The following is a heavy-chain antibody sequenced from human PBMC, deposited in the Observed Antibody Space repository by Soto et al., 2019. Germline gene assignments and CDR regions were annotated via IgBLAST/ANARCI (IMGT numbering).Heavy chain of an antibody. V-gene: IGHV3-23*01. J-gene: IGHJ5*02. CDR3: AKDPPVYDFCSGYYTDDWFDP. Sequence: EVQLLESGGGLVQPGGSLRLSCAASGFTFSSYAMSWVRQAPGKGLEWVSAISGSGGSTYYADSVKGRFTISRDNSKNTLYLQMISLRAKDTAVYYCAKDPPVYDFCSGYYTDDWFDPWGQGTLVTVSS. CDR1: GFTFSSYA. D-gene: IGHD3-3*01. CDR2: ISGSGGST.